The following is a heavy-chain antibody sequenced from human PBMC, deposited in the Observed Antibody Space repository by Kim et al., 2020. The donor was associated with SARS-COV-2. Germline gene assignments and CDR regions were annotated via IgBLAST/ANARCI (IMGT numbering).Heavy chain of an antibody. CDR2: IYYSGST. CDR1: GGSISSGGYY. D-gene: IGHD3-10*01. CDR3: ASGGASRDVLLWFGELYGMDV. Sequence: SETLSLTCTVSGGSISSGGYYWSWIRQHPGKGLEWIGYIYYSGSTYYNPSLKSRVTISVDTSRNQFSLKLSSVTAADTAVYYCASGGASRDVLLWFGELYGMDVWGQGTTVTVSS. V-gene: IGHV4-31*03. J-gene: IGHJ6*02.